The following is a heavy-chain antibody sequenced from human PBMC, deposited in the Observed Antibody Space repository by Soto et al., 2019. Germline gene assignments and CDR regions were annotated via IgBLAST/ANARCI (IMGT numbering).Heavy chain of an antibody. CDR1: GFTFSSYA. V-gene: IGHV3-23*01. Sequence: VQVLESGGGLVQPGGSLRLSCAASGFTFSSYAMSWVRKAPGQGLEWVSAMSGSGSNPYYADSVKGRVTISRDNSKNPLYLQINSLRAEDTALDCCAKTASMTIRDGFDHWGQGTLVTVSS. J-gene: IGHJ4*02. CDR3: AKTASMTIRDGFDH. D-gene: IGHD4-17*01. CDR2: MSGSGSNP.